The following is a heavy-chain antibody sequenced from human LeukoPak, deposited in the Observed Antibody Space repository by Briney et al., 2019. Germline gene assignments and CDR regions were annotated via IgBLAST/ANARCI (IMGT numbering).Heavy chain of an antibody. CDR3: ARVICSGGSCYGHFDY. V-gene: IGHV1-69*05. D-gene: IGHD2-15*01. CDR2: IIPIFGTA. J-gene: IGHJ4*02. Sequence: GASVKVSCKASGGTFSSYAISWGQQAPGQGLEWMGRIIPIFGTANYAQKFQGRVTITTDESTSTAYMELSSLRSEDTAVYYCARVICSGGSCYGHFDYWGQGTLVTVSS. CDR1: GGTFSSYA.